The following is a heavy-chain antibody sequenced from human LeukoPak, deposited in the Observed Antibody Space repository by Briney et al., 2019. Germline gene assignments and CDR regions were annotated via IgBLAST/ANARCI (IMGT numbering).Heavy chain of an antibody. J-gene: IGHJ3*02. CDR3: AKSDGHGTGYGFHI. Sequence: GGSLRLSCAASGFTFNDYAMYWVRQSPGRGLEWVALIRDDGSDTYHADSVKGRFTISRDNSKNTVFLRMNSLRGEDSAIYYCAKSDGHGTGYGFHIWGQGTMVTASS. CDR1: GFTFNDYA. CDR2: IRDDGSDT. V-gene: IGHV3-30*02. D-gene: IGHD6-19*01.